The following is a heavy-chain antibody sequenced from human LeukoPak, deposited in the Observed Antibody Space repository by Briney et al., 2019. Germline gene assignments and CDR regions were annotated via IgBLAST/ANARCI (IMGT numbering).Heavy chain of an antibody. J-gene: IGHJ4*02. CDR2: ISSSSTTI. CDR3: ARDVDSGSHWVYFDS. D-gene: IGHD1-26*01. Sequence: PGGSLRLSCAASGFTFSSYSLNWVRQAPGKGLEWVSYISSSSTTIYYADSVKGRFTISRDNAKNSLYLQMNSLRAEDAAVYCCARDVDSGSHWVYFDSWGQGTLVTVSA. V-gene: IGHV3-48*04. CDR1: GFTFSSYS.